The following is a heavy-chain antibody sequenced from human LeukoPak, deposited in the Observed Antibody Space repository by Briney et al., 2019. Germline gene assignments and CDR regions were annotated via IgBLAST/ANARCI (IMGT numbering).Heavy chain of an antibody. CDR1: GGSISSSSYY. J-gene: IGHJ2*01. Sequence: SETLSLTCTVSGGSISSSSYYWGWIRQPPGKGLDWIGSIYYSGSTNYNPSLKSRVTISVDTSKNQFSLKLSSVTAADTAVYYCARDSSYYYDSSGYYYGPFWYFDLWGRGTLVTVSS. V-gene: IGHV4-39*07. CDR2: IYYSGST. D-gene: IGHD3-22*01. CDR3: ARDSSYYYDSSGYYYGPFWYFDL.